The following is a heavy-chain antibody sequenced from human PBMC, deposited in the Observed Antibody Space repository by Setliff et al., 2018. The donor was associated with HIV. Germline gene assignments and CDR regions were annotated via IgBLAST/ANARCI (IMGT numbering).Heavy chain of an antibody. Sequence: RLSCAASGFTFTSYAMNWVRQAPGKGLEWVSGIGGSGGGTYYADSVKGRFTISRDNSQNALYLQMDSLRAEDTAVYHCAKLREGHVYSQYDSWGHGTLVTVSS. D-gene: IGHD2-21*01. CDR2: IGGSGGGT. J-gene: IGHJ5*01. CDR3: AKLREGHVYSQYDS. V-gene: IGHV3-23*01. CDR1: GFTFTSYA.